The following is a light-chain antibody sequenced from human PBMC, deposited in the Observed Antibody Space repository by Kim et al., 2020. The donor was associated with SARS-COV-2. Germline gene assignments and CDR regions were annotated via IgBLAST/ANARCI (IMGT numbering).Light chain of an antibody. J-gene: IGLJ3*02. CDR1: SLRSYY. CDR2: GKN. V-gene: IGLV3-19*02. Sequence: SSELTQDPAVSVALGQTVRITCQGDSLRSYYASWYQQKPGQAPVRVIYGKNNRPSGIPDRFSGSSSGNTASLTITGAQAEDEAVYYCNSWDSSGNHWVFGGGTQLTFL. CDR3: NSWDSSGNHWV.